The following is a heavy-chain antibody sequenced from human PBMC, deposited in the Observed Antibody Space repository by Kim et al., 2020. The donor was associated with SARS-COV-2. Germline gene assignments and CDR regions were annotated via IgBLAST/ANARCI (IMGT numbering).Heavy chain of an antibody. D-gene: IGHD4-17*01. CDR1: GGTFSSYA. V-gene: IGHV1-69*13. Sequence: SVKVSCKASGGTFSSYAISWVRQAPGQGLEWMGGIIPIFGTANYAQKFQGRVTITADESTSTAYMELSSLRSEDTAVYYCATKGSTTVVTPPYYYYGMDVWGQGTTVTVSS. CDR3: ATKGSTTVVTPPYYYYGMDV. CDR2: IIPIFGTA. J-gene: IGHJ6*02.